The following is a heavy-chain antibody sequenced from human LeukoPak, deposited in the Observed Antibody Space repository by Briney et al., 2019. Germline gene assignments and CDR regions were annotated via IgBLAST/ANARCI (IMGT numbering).Heavy chain of an antibody. J-gene: IGHJ4*02. CDR1: GDSISRYY. CDR3: ARVSVARAHLHFDY. CDR2: IYTGGTT. V-gene: IGHV4-4*07. Sequence: SETLSLTCTVSGDSISRYYCSWIRQPAGKGLERIGRIYTGGTTNYNPSLTSRVTMSVDTSKNQFSLKLTSVTAADTAVYYCARVSVARAHLHFDYWGQGTLVTVSS. D-gene: IGHD6-19*01.